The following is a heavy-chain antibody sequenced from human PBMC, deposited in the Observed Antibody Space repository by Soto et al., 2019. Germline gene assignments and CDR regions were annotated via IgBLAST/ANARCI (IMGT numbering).Heavy chain of an antibody. V-gene: IGHV3-33*01. CDR2: IWYDGSNK. J-gene: IGHJ4*01. CDR3: ARGQGDIVGVVAATRPHVFGY. D-gene: IGHD2-15*01. Sequence: GGSLRISCASSGFTFSSYGMHWVRQAPGKGLEWVAVIWYDGSNKYYADSVKGRFTISRDNSKNTLYLQMNSLRAEDTAVYYCARGQGDIVGVVAATRPHVFGYWAQGILGNVSS. CDR1: GFTFSSYG.